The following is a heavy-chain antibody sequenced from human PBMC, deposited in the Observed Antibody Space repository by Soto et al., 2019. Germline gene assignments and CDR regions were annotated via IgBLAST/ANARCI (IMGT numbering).Heavy chain of an antibody. CDR1: GFTFSSYA. J-gene: IGHJ6*02. CDR3: ARDYMVRGVIKSYYYYGMDV. V-gene: IGHV3-30-3*01. D-gene: IGHD3-10*01. Sequence: GSLRLSCAASGFTFSSYAMHWARQAPGKGLEWVAVISYDGSNKYYADSVKGRFTISRDNSKNTLYLQMNSLRAEDTAVYYCARDYMVRGVIKSYYYYGMDVWGQGTTVTVS. CDR2: ISYDGSNK.